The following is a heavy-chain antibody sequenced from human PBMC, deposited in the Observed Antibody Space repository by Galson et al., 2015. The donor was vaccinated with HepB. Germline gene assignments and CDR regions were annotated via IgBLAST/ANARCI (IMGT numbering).Heavy chain of an antibody. CDR1: GFTFSSYG. CDR3: AKAAWSSGWYPGVYYYYGMDV. D-gene: IGHD6-19*01. V-gene: IGHV3-30*18. Sequence: SLRLSCAASGFTFSSYGMHWVRQAPGKGLGWVAVISYDGSNKYYADSVKGRFTISRDNSKNTLYLQMNSLRAEDTAVYYCAKAAWSSGWYPGVYYYYGMDVWGQGTTVTVAS. J-gene: IGHJ6*02. CDR2: ISYDGSNK.